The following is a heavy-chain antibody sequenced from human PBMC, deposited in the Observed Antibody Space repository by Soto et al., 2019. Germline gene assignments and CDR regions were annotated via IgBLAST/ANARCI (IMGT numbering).Heavy chain of an antibody. Sequence: QVQLVQSAPEVQRPGDSVKVSCKTSGYTFTSYPYSWMRQAPGQGLEWMGWVNTYDGTTKIAQQFRDRITLTADKSAATVFMELRRLTSDDTAVYYCAREYYGTTTWIDYWGQGTLVAVSS. J-gene: IGHJ4*02. CDR3: AREYYGTTTWIDY. CDR2: VNTYDGTT. V-gene: IGHV1-18*01. CDR1: GYTFTSYP. D-gene: IGHD1-7*01.